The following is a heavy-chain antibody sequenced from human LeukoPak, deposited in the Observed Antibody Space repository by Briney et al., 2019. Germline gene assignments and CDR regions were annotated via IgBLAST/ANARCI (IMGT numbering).Heavy chain of an antibody. CDR2: IKQDGSEK. CDR1: GFTFSSYW. V-gene: IGHV3-7*01. CDR3: AKEDSSSWSPDTDAFDI. J-gene: IGHJ3*02. Sequence: GGSLRLSCAASGFTFSSYWMTWVRQAPGKGPEWVANIKQDGSEKYYVDSVKGRFTISRDNAKNSLYLQMSSLRAEDTAVYYCAKEDSSSWSPDTDAFDIWGQGTMVTVSS. D-gene: IGHD6-13*01.